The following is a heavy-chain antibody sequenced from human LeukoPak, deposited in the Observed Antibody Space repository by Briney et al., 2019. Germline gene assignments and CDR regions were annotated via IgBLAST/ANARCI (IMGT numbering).Heavy chain of an antibody. Sequence: ASVKVSCKASGGTFSSYAISWVRQAPGQGLEWMGWIDPNTGATNYAQKFQGKFTMTGDTSISTAYMQLSSLRSDDTAVYYCARGVAAAGLRAFDIWGQGTMVTVSS. CDR2: IDPNTGAT. CDR3: ARGVAAAGLRAFDI. CDR1: GGTFSSYA. V-gene: IGHV1-2*02. J-gene: IGHJ3*02. D-gene: IGHD6-25*01.